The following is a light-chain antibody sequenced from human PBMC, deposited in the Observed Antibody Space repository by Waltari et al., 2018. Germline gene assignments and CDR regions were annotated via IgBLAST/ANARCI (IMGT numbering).Light chain of an antibody. J-gene: IGKJ1*01. CDR1: QGISSY. CDR2: GAS. Sequence: IQLTQSPSSLSASVGDRVTITCRASQGISSYLAWYQHTPGEAPKLLIYGASTLQSGVPSRFSGSGSGTDFTLTISSLQPEDFTTYYCQQLNSYPPTFGQGP. V-gene: IGKV1-9*01. CDR3: QQLNSYPPT.